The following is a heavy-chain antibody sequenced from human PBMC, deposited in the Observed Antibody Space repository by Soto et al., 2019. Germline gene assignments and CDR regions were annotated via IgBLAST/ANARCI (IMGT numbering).Heavy chain of an antibody. D-gene: IGHD4-17*01. CDR1: GFSFSDYG. CDR2: IWYDGSHK. V-gene: IGHV3-33*01. CDR3: ARGATIERGERDFDY. Sequence: ESGAGVVQPGRSLRLSCAASGFSFSDYGMHWVRQAPGKGLEWVAAIWYDGSHKYHADSVKDRFTISRDNSKNTLYLQMDSLRAEDTAVYYCARGATIERGERDFDYWGQGALVTVSS. J-gene: IGHJ4*02.